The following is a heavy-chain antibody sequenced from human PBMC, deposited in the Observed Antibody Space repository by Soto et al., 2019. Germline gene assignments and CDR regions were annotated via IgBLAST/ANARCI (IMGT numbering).Heavy chain of an antibody. CDR1: GGTFSSYA. CDR3: ARKGDSSGTLDY. Sequence: ASVKVSCKASGGTFSSYAISWVRQAPGQGLEWMGGIIPIFGTANYAQKFQGRVTITADKSTSTAYMELSSLRSEDTAVYYCARKGDSSGTLDYWGQGTLVTVSS. CDR2: IIPIFGTA. J-gene: IGHJ4*02. D-gene: IGHD3-22*01. V-gene: IGHV1-69*06.